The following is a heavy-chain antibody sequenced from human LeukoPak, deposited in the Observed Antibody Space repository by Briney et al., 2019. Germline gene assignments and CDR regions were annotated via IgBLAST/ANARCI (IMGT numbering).Heavy chain of an antibody. CDR1: GYIFTNYW. J-gene: IGHJ4*02. CDR3: ARRLTAEV. D-gene: IGHD7-27*01. V-gene: IGHV5-51*01. Sequence: GESLKISCKASGYIFTNYWIGWVRQLPGEGLEWMEIIYPGDSDTRYSPSFRGQVTISADNSINTAYLQWSSLKASDTAIYYCARRLTAEVWGQGTLVTVSS. CDR2: IYPGDSDT.